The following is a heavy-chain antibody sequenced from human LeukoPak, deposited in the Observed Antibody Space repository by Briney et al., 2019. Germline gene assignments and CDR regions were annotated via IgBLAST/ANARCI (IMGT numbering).Heavy chain of an antibody. CDR2: ISWKSGSI. D-gene: IGHD3-22*01. V-gene: IGHV3-9*03. Sequence: SLRLSCAASGFTFDDYAMHWVRQAPGKGLEWVSGISWKSGSIGYADSVKGRFTISRDNAKNSLYLKMNSLRAEDMALYYCAKVATRYYDSSGYYSHYFDYWGQGTLVTVSS. CDR3: AKVATRYYDSSGYYSHYFDY. CDR1: GFTFDDYA. J-gene: IGHJ4*02.